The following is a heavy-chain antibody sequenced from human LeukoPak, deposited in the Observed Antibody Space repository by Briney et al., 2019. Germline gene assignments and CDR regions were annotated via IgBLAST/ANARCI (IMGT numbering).Heavy chain of an antibody. V-gene: IGHV3-23*01. CDR3: AKDRATVRGVSSYYFDY. D-gene: IGHD3-10*01. Sequence: PGGSLRLSCAVSGFTFSSYAMSWVRQAPGKGLEWVSAISGSGGSTYYADSVKGRFTISRDNPKNTLYLQMNSLRAEDTAVYYCAKDRATVRGVSSYYFDYWGQGTLVTVSS. CDR2: ISGSGGST. CDR1: GFTFSSYA. J-gene: IGHJ4*02.